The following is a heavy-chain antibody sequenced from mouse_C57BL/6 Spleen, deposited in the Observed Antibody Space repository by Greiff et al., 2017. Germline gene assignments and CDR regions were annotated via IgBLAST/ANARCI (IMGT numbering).Heavy chain of an antibody. CDR1: GYTFTSYW. CDR2: IDPSDGYT. J-gene: IGHJ1*03. D-gene: IGHD1-1*01. CDR3: ARGYCGSEEV. Sequence: VQLQQPGAELVRPGTSVKLSCKASGYTFTSYWMHWVKQRPGQGLEWIGVIDPSDGYTNYNKKFKGKATLTVGTSSSTAYMQLSSLTSEDSAVYYCARGYCGSEEVWGTGTTVTVST. V-gene: IGHV1-59*01.